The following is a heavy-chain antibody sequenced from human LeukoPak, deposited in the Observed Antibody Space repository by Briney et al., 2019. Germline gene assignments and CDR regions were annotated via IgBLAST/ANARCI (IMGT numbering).Heavy chain of an antibody. D-gene: IGHD2-15*01. CDR3: ARRLPLNWFDP. CDR2: ISSSGSTI. CDR1: GFTFSDYY. V-gene: IGHV3-11*04. J-gene: IGHJ5*02. Sequence: RGSLRLSCAASGFTFSDYYMSWIRQAPGKGLEGVSYISSSGSTIYYADSVRGRFTISRDNAKNSLYLQMNSLRAEDTAVYYCARRLPLNWFDPWGQGTLVTVSS.